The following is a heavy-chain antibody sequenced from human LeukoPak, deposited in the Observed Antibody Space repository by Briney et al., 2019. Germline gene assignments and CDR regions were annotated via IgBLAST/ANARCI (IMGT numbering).Heavy chain of an antibody. D-gene: IGHD1-26*01. CDR3: ARVSQREDYFDY. CDR1: GGSISSYY. Sequence: SETLSLTCTVSGGSISSYYWSWIRQPPGKGLEWIGYIYYSGSTNYNPSLKSRVTISVDTSKNQFSLKLSSVTAADTAVYYCARVSQREDYFDYWGQGPLVTVSS. V-gene: IGHV4-59*01. CDR2: IYYSGST. J-gene: IGHJ4*02.